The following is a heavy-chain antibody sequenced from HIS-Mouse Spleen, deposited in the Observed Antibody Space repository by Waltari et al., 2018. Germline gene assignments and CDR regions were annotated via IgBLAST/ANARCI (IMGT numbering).Heavy chain of an antibody. CDR3: ARGRIAAAGTGYYYYGMDV. J-gene: IGHJ6*02. D-gene: IGHD6-13*01. Sequence: QGLEWMGWISAYNGNTNYAQKLQGRVTMTTDTSTSTAYMELRSLRSDDTAVYYCARGRIAAAGTGYYYYGMDVWGQGTTVTVSS. V-gene: IGHV1-18*01. CDR2: ISAYNGNT.